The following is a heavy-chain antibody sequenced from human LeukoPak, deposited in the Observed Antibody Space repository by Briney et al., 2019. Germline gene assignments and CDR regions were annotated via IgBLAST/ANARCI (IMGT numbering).Heavy chain of an antibody. V-gene: IGHV4-34*01. D-gene: IGHD3-22*01. J-gene: IGHJ6*03. Sequence: SETLSLTCAVYGGSFSDYYWTWIRQTPGKGPEWIGEMSPSGSSNYNPSLKSRVTISVDTSKNQFSLKLRSVTAADTAVYYCARGRQDVNMILVVMAGVSYYLDVWSKGTTVTVS. CDR3: ARGRQDVNMILVVMAGVSYYLDV. CDR2: MSPSGSS. CDR1: GGSFSDYY.